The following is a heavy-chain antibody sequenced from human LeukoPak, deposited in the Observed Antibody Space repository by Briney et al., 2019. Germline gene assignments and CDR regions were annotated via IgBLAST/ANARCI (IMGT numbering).Heavy chain of an antibody. CDR3: AMGGNITMVRGSNLSNWFDP. Sequence: ASVKVSCKASGYTFSGYYMHWVRQAPGQGLEWMGWINPNSGGTNYAQKFQGWVTMTRDTSISTAYMELSRLRSDDTAVYYCAMGGNITMVRGSNLSNWFDPWGQGTLVTVSS. CDR2: INPNSGGT. J-gene: IGHJ5*02. CDR1: GYTFSGYY. D-gene: IGHD3-10*01. V-gene: IGHV1-2*04.